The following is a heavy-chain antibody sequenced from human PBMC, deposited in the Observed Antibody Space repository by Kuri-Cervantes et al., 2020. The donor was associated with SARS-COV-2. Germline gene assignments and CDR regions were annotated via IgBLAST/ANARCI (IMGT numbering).Heavy chain of an antibody. CDR3: ARVEVGAHVGAFDI. J-gene: IGHJ3*02. D-gene: IGHD1-26*01. V-gene: IGHV3-20*04. CDR1: GFTFDDYG. Sequence: GGSLRPSCAASGFTFDDYGMSWVRQAPGKGLEWVSGINWNGGSTGYADSVKGRFTISRDNAKNSLYLQMNSLRAEDTALYYCARVEVGAHVGAFDIWGQGTMVTVSS. CDR2: INWNGGST.